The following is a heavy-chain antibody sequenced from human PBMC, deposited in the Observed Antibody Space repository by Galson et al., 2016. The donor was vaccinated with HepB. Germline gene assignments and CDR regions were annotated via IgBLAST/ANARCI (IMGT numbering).Heavy chain of an antibody. V-gene: IGHV4-39*01. CDR3: ATAKTGLVDY. D-gene: IGHD7-27*01. CDR2: IYYSGST. Sequence: ETLSLTCTVSDGSISSSSYYWGWIRQPPGKGLEWIGSIYYSGSTYYNPSLKSRVTISVDTSKNQFSLKLSSVTAADTAVYYCATAKTGLVDYWGQGTLVTVSS. CDR1: DGSISSSSYY. J-gene: IGHJ4*02.